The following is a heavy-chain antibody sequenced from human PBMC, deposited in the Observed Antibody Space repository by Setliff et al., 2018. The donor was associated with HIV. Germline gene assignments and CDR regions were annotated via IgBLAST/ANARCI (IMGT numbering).Heavy chain of an antibody. CDR2: MNPNSGNT. D-gene: IGHD2-15*01. V-gene: IGHV1-8*02. CDR3: ARGGGVYCSGGSCYTSVDFQH. CDR1: GYTFTSYD. J-gene: IGHJ1*01. Sequence: VASVKVSCKASGYTFTSYDVNWVRQATGQGLEWMGWMNPNSGNTGYAQKLQGRVTMTRNTSISTAYMEVSSLRSEDTAVYYCARGGGVYCSGGSCYTSVDFQHWGQGTLVTVSS.